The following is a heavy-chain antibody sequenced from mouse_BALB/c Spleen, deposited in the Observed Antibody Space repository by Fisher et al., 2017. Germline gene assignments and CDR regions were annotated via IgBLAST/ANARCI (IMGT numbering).Heavy chain of an antibody. CDR3: ARGTTAYAMDY. Sequence: KFKGKATLTVDKSSSTAYMELRSLTSEDTAVYYCARGTTAYAMDYWGQGTSVTVSS. J-gene: IGHJ4*01. V-gene: IGHV1-18*01. D-gene: IGHD2-14*01.